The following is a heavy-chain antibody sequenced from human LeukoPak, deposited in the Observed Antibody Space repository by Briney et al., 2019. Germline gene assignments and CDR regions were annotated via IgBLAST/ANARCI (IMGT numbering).Heavy chain of an antibody. Sequence: GGSLRLSCAASGFIFSNYWMHWVRQAPGKGLVWVSGIHSGGSSTTYADSVKGRFTISRDNTKNTVYLQMNSLRAEDTAVYYCAKDAGWRGYSYCQLVWGQGTLVTVSS. CDR3: AKDAGWRGYSYCQLV. CDR2: IHSGGSST. V-gene: IGHV3-74*01. CDR1: GFIFSNYW. J-gene: IGHJ4*02. D-gene: IGHD5-18*01.